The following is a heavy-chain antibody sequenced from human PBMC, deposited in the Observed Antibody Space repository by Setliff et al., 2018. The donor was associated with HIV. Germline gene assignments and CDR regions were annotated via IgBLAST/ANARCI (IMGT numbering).Heavy chain of an antibody. CDR3: ARGYYGSDLQNAMDA. CDR2: LNTDGSST. J-gene: IGHJ6*02. Sequence: GGSLRLSCAASGFTFSSYWMHWVRQAPGKGLVWVSRLNTDGSSTKYADSVKGRFTISRDNAKNTLYLQMDSLRGEDTAVYYCARGYYGSDLQNAMDAWGQGTTVTVSS. CDR1: GFTFSSYW. V-gene: IGHV3-74*03. D-gene: IGHD3-10*01.